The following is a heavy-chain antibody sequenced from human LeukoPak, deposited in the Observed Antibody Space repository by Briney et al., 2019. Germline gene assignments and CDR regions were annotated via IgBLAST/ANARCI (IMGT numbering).Heavy chain of an antibody. D-gene: IGHD6-6*01. CDR1: GYTFTSYD. CDR2: MNPNSGNT. Sequence: ASVKVSCRASGYTFTSYDINWVRQATGQGLEWMGWMNPNSGNTAYAQKFQGRVTMSRDTSISTAYMELSSLRSEDTAVYYCARLPKYSRPLDYWGQGTLVTVSS. V-gene: IGHV1-8*01. J-gene: IGHJ4*02. CDR3: ARLPKYSRPLDY.